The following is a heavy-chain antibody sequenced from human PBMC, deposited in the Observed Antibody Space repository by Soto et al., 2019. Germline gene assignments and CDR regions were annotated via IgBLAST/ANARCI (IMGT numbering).Heavy chain of an antibody. J-gene: IGHJ6*03. CDR2: IWYDGSNK. D-gene: IGHD1-26*01. Sequence: GGSLRLSCAGSGFTFSSYGMHWVRQAPGKGLEWVAVIWYDGSNKYYADSVKGRFTISRDNSKNTLHLQMNSLRAEDSAVYYCAKLSGYDYYYYIDVWGKGTTVTVSS. CDR1: GFTFSSYG. CDR3: AKLSGYDYYYYIDV. V-gene: IGHV3-33*06.